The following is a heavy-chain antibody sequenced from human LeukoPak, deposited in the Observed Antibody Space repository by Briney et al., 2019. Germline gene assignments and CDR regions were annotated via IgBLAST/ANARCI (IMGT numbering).Heavy chain of an antibody. D-gene: IGHD2-15*01. J-gene: IGHJ5*02. CDR1: GYTFTSYD. CDR2: INPNSGGT. Sequence: ASVKVSCKASGYTFTSYDINWVRQATGQGLEWMGRINPNSGGTNYAQKFQGRVTMTRDTSISTAYMELSRLRSDDTAVYYCARGYCCGGSCYSVENWFDPWGQGTLVTVSS. V-gene: IGHV1-2*06. CDR3: ARGYCCGGSCYSVENWFDP.